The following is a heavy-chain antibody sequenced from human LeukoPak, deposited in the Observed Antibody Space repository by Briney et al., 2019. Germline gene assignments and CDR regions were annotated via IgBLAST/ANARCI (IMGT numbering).Heavy chain of an antibody. CDR3: ATKQWLAPPPDS. V-gene: IGHV3-74*01. CDR2: INTDGTVT. CDR1: GFTFSKYW. Sequence: GGSLRVSCAAPGFTFSKYWMLWVRQAPGKGLESVSRINTDGTVTTYADSVKGRFTVSRDNADNTMFLQMNSVRDEDTAVYYCATKQWLAPPPDSWGQGTPVTVYS. D-gene: IGHD6-19*01. J-gene: IGHJ4*02.